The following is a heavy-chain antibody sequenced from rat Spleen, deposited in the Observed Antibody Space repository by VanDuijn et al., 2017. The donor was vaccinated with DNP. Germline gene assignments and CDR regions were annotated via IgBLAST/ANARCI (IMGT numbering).Heavy chain of an antibody. CDR3: ARHVLPLRIWDY. J-gene: IGHJ2*01. CDR1: GFTFSDYY. Sequence: EVQLVESGGGLVQPGRSLKLSCAASGFTFSDYYMAWVRQAPTKGLEWVAYIRYDGDSYYRDSVKGRFTISRDIAKNTLYLQMISLRSEDMATYYCARHVLPLRIWDYWGQGVMVTVSS. CDR2: IRYDGDS. D-gene: IGHD1-6*01. V-gene: IGHV5-22*01.